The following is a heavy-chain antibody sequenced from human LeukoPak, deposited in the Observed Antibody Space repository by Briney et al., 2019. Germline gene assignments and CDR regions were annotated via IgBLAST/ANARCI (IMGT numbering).Heavy chain of an antibody. V-gene: IGHV3-21*04. CDR2: ISSSSSYI. CDR1: GFTVSDNC. D-gene: IGHD3-10*01. CDR3: AKQRYGSGSSGGEAFDL. Sequence: GGSLRLSCAASGFTVSDNCVTWVRQAPGKGLEWVSSISSSSSYIYYAGSVQGRFTISRDNSKSILYLQMNNLRADDTALYYCAKQRYGSGSSGGEAFDLWGQGTMVTVSS. J-gene: IGHJ3*01.